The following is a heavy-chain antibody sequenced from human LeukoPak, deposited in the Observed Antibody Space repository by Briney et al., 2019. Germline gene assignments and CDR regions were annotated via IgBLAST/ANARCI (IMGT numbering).Heavy chain of an antibody. J-gene: IGHJ4*02. CDR2: IYPRDGST. V-gene: IGHV1-46*01. Sequence: ASVKVSSKASGYTFTSNYIHWVRQAPGQGLEWMGMIYPRDGSTSYAQKFQGRVTMTRDTSTSTVYMELSSLRSEDTAVYYCARDRYQLPDYWGQGTLVTVSS. D-gene: IGHD2-2*01. CDR1: GYTFTSNY. CDR3: ARDRYQLPDY.